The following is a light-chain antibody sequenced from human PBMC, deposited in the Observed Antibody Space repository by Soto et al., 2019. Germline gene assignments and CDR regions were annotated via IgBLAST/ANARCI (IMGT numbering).Light chain of an antibody. CDR3: QQLRMYAST. CDR1: QDIAIY. Sequence: IQLTQSPSSLSASVGDRVTITCRASQDIAIYLAWYQQKPGEAPKLLIYAASTLYGGVPSRFSGSGSGTDFALTITSLQAEDFATYYCQQLRMYASTFGGGTKVAIK. J-gene: IGKJ4*01. V-gene: IGKV1-9*01. CDR2: AAS.